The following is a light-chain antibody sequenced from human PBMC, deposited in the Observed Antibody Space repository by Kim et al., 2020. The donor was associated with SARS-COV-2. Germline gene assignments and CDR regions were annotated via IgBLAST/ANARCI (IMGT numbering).Light chain of an antibody. V-gene: IGKV3-15*01. CDR1: QSVKNN. J-gene: IGKJ4*01. CDR2: GAS. CDR3: QQYNDWPLLT. Sequence: SPGERVTRSCRASQSVKNNLAWYQQRPGQAPRLLIYGASTRATDISARFSGSGSGTEFTLTIRSLQSEDVAVYYCQQYNDWPLLTFGGGTKVDIK.